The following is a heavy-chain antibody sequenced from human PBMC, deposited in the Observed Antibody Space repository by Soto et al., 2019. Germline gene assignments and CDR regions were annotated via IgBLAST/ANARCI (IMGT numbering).Heavy chain of an antibody. J-gene: IGHJ6*02. CDR2: IYYSGSA. CDR1: GDSVTSVSDY. Sequence: PSETLSLTCTVSGDSVTSVSDYWSWIRQPPGKGLEWIGYIYYSGSADYNPSLGSRVTISIDTSKNQLSLKLTSVTAADTAVYHCARGVGFGYYYYHMDLWGQGTTVTVSS. CDR3: ARGVGFGYYYYHMDL. D-gene: IGHD3-10*01. V-gene: IGHV4-61*01.